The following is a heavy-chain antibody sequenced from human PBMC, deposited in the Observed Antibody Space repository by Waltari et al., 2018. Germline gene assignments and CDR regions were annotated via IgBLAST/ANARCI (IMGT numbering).Heavy chain of an antibody. Sequence: EVQLVESGGGSLQPGGSLRLSCAASGFTFRNYIMHWVRQSSGEGLVWISRSKNDGSTTRYADSVGGRFTISRDNAKNTLYLDMNHLRVEDTAIYYCARDYNYKIDYWGQGILVTVSS. V-gene: IGHV3-74*01. CDR3: ARDYNYKIDY. CDR2: SKNDGSTT. CDR1: GFTFRNYI. J-gene: IGHJ4*02. D-gene: IGHD3-22*01.